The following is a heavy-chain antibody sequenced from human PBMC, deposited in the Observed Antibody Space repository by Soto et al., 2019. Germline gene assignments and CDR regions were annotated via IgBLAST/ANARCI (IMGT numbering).Heavy chain of an antibody. Sequence: EVQLVESGGGFVQPGGYLRVSCAASGFTFSTHSMNWVRQAPGKGLEWVSYISSRSSTIYYADSVKGRFTSSRDNARNSLYLQMNSLRDEDTAVDYCASQYSSSWYVNYWGQGTLVTVSS. V-gene: IGHV3-48*02. CDR1: GFTFSTHS. J-gene: IGHJ4*02. D-gene: IGHD6-13*01. CDR2: ISSRSSTI. CDR3: ASQYSSSWYVNY.